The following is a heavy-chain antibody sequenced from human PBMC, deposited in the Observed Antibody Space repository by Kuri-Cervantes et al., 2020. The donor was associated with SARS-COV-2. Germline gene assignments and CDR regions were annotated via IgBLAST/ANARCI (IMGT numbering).Heavy chain of an antibody. Sequence: GESLKISCAASGFTFSSYAMSWVRQAPGKGLEWVSAISGSGGSTYYADSVKGRFAISRDSSKNTLYLEMNSLRAEDTAVYYCAKGGERGAFDIWGQGTMVTVSS. D-gene: IGHD3-10*01. CDR2: ISGSGGST. CDR3: AKGGERGAFDI. CDR1: GFTFSSYA. V-gene: IGHV3-23*01. J-gene: IGHJ3*02.